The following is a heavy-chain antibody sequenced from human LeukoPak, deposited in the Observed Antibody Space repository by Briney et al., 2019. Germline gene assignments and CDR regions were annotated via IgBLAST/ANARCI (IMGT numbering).Heavy chain of an antibody. CDR3: AKLREWELPDLFDY. V-gene: IGHV3-23*01. D-gene: IGHD1-26*01. CDR2: INTSGGTT. CDR1: GFSFSSYG. J-gene: IGHJ4*02. Sequence: GGSLRLSCAASGFSFSSYGISWVRQAPGKGLEWVSTINTSGGTTYYADSVKGRFTVSRDNSKNTLYLQMNSLSAEDTAVYYCAKLREWELPDLFDYWGQGTLVTVSS.